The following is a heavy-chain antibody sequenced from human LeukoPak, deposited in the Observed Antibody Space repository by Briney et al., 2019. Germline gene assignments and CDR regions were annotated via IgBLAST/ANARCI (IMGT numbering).Heavy chain of an antibody. CDR1: GGTFSSYA. Sequence: SVKVSCKASGGTFSSYAISWVRQAPGQGLEWMGRIIPIFGTANYAQKFQDRVTITTDESTSTAYMELSSLRSEDTAVYYCARVGWELLSGYYMDVWGKGTTVTVCS. CDR2: IIPIFGTA. D-gene: IGHD1-26*01. V-gene: IGHV1-69*05. CDR3: ARVGWELLSGYYMDV. J-gene: IGHJ6*03.